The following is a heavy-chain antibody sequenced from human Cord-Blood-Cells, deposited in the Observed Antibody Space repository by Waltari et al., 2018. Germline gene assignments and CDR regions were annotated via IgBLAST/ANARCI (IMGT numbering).Heavy chain of an antibody. CDR2: VHPYSGVT. J-gene: IGHJ4*01. Sequence: QVQLVQSGAEVKKPGASVKVSCKASGYTFNGYYMHWVRQAPGQGLEWRGRVHPYSGVTNDGRRFKGWVTMSGATSISTAYLGLGRLRADDTAVYYCARGRTTGVTPMKPASAYWGPGTRVTVSS. V-gene: IGHV1-2*04. CDR3: ARGRTTGVTPMKPASAY. D-gene: IGHD4-17*01. CDR1: GYTFNGYY.